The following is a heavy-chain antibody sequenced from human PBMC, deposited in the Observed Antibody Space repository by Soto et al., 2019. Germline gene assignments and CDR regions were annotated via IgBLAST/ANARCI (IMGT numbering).Heavy chain of an antibody. CDR2: INPNSGGT. D-gene: IGHD3-3*01. Sequence: PSVKVSCKASGYTFTGYYMHWVRQAPGQGLEWMGWINPNSGGTNYAQKFQGWVTMTRDTSISTAYMELSRLRSDDTAVYYCARSVLRFLEWLPTPRYYYGMDVWGQGTTVTVSS. J-gene: IGHJ6*02. CDR1: GYTFTGYY. V-gene: IGHV1-2*04. CDR3: ARSVLRFLEWLPTPRYYYGMDV.